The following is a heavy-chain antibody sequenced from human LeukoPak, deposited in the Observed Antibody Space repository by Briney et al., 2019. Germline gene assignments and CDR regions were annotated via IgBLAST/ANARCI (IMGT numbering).Heavy chain of an antibody. V-gene: IGHV3-64*01. CDR2: ISSNGIVT. J-gene: IGHJ5*02. CDR1: GFSFSSYA. D-gene: IGHD6-13*01. Sequence: TGGSLRLSCAASGFSFSSYAMHWVRQAPGKGLEYVSAISSNGIVTYFANSVKGRFIISRDNSKNTLYLQMGSLRPEDMAVYYCARQLAAAGRGWFDPWGQGTLVTVSS. CDR3: ARQLAAAGRGWFDP.